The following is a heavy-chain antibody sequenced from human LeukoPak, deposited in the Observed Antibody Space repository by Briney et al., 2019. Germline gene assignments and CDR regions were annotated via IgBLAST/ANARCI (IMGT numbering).Heavy chain of an antibody. D-gene: IGHD3-16*02. J-gene: IGHJ4*02. CDR2: IYYSGST. Sequence: SETLSLTCTVSGGSISSSSYYWGWIRQPPGKGLEWIGSIYYSGSTYYNPSLKSRVTISVDTSKNQFSLKLSSVTAADTAVYYCARDRGIMTTFGGVIAKGAHYWGQGTLVTVSS. V-gene: IGHV4-39*02. CDR1: GGSISSSSYY. CDR3: ARDRGIMTTFGGVIAKGAHY.